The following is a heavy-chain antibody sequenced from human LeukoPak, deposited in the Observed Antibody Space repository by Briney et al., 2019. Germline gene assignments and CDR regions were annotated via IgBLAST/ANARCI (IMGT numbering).Heavy chain of an antibody. CDR3: ARWGEHSALRAHAFDI. D-gene: IGHD3-10*01. CDR2: GHYTGST. J-gene: IGHJ3*02. CDR1: GDSINSYY. Sequence: SETLSLTCTVSGDSINSYYWNWIRQPPGKGLEWIGYGHYTGSTYKNPSLNSRVAFSVDTSKNQFSLKLSSVTAADTAVYYCARWGEHSALRAHAFDIWGQGTMDTVSP. V-gene: IGHV4-59*01.